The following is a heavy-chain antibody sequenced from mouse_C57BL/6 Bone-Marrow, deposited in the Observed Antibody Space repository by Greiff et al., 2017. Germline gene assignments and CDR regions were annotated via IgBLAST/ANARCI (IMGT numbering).Heavy chain of an antibody. CDR2: IDPSDSYT. Sequence: QVQLQQPGAELVKPGASVKVSCKASGYTFTSYWMQWVKQRPGQGLEWIGEIDPSDSYTNYNQKFKGKATLTVDTSSSTAYMQLSSLTSEDSAVYYCARDYGNRAYWGQGTLVTVTA. V-gene: IGHV1-50*01. CDR1: GYTFTSYW. CDR3: ARDYGNRAY. J-gene: IGHJ3*01. D-gene: IGHD2-1*01.